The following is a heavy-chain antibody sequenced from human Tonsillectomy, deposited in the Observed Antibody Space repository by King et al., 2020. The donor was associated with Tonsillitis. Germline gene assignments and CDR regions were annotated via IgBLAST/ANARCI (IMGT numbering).Heavy chain of an antibody. CDR2: FDPEDGEA. CDR1: GYSLSKLS. Sequence: QLVQSGAEVKKPGASVKVSCKASGYSLSKLSIHWVRQAPGKGLEWMGGFDPEDGEAIYAQIFQGRVSMIEDTSTDTTYMELSSLTPEDTAVYYCSAGPPFRFGYFNYWGQGTLVTVSS. V-gene: IGHV1-24*01. CDR3: SAGPPFRFGYFNY. D-gene: IGHD3-10*01. J-gene: IGHJ4*02.